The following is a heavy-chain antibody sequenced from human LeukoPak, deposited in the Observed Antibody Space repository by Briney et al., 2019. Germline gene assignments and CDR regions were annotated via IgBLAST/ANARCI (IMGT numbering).Heavy chain of an antibody. D-gene: IGHD3-22*01. J-gene: IGHJ5*02. CDR2: IYYSGST. V-gene: IGHV4-39*07. CDR1: GGSISSSSYY. CDR3: AGDREINDSSPRDWFDP. Sequence: SETLSLTCTVSGGSISSSSYYWGWIRQPPGKGLEWIGIIYYSGSTYYNPSLKSRVTISVDTSKNQFSLKLSSVTAADTAVYYCAGDREINDSSPRDWFDPWGQGTLVTVSS.